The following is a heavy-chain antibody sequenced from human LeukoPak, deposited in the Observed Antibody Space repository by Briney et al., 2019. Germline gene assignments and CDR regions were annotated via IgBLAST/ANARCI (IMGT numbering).Heavy chain of an antibody. D-gene: IGHD4-23*01. CDR3: ARDYNGNSYFDY. CDR1: GYTFTSYY. J-gene: IGHJ4*02. CDR2: INPSGGST. V-gene: IGHV1-46*01. Sequence: ASVKVSCKASGYTFTSYYMHWVRQASGQGLEWMGIINPSGGSTSYAQKFQGRVTMTRDTSTRTVNMELSSLRSEDTAVYYCARDYNGNSYFDYWGQGTLVTVSS.